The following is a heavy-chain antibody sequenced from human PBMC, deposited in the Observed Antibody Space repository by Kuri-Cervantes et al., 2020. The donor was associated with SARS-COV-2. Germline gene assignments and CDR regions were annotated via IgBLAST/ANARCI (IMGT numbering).Heavy chain of an antibody. V-gene: IGHV4-4*08. J-gene: IGHJ6*02. CDR2: IDNSGST. Sequence: SETLSLTCTVSGGSTSSYYWNWIRQRPGKGLEWIGYIDNSGSTNYNLSLKSRVTISVDTSKNQFSLKLSSVTAADTAVYYCARGEYYDFWSGYYTTYYYYGMDVWGQGTTVTVSS. CDR3: ARGEYYDFWSGYYTTYYYYGMDV. D-gene: IGHD3-3*01. CDR1: GGSTSSYY.